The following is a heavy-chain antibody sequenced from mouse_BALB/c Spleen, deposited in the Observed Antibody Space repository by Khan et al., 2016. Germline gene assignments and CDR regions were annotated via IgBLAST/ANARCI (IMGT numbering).Heavy chain of an antibody. CDR2: INPGSGGT. Sequence: QMQLEESGAELVRPGTSVKVSCKASGYAFTNYLIEWVKQRPGQGLEWIGVINPGSGGTNYNEKFKGKATLTADKSSSTAYMQLSSLTSDDSAVYFCAGEYDWYFDVWGAGTSVTVSS. V-gene: IGHV1-54*01. D-gene: IGHD2-14*01. J-gene: IGHJ1*01. CDR3: AGEYDWYFDV. CDR1: GYAFTNYL.